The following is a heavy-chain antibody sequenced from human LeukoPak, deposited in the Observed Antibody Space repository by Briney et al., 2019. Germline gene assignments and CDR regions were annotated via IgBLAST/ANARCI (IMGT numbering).Heavy chain of an antibody. Sequence: GGSLRLSCAASGFTFSSYWMSWIRQAPGKGLEWVANIKEDGSEKYYVDSVRGRFTISRDNAKNSLSLQMNSLRAEDTAVYYCAKHFCTGLDCSLFDSWGQGTLVTVSS. CDR1: GFTFSSYW. CDR2: IKEDGSEK. D-gene: IGHD3/OR15-3a*01. J-gene: IGHJ4*02. CDR3: AKHFCTGLDCSLFDS. V-gene: IGHV3-7*01.